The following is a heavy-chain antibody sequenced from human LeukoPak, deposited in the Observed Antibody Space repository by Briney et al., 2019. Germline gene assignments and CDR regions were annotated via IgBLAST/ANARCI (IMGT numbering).Heavy chain of an antibody. CDR2: IDNSGIT. Sequence: SETLSLTCTVSGASISSYYWSWIRLPAGKGLEWIGRIDNSGITSYNPSLKSRVTMSVDTSKNQFSLNLRSVTAADTAVYYCASTGTTLEYWGQGTQVTVSS. CDR1: GASISSYY. V-gene: IGHV4-4*07. CDR3: ASTGTTLEY. J-gene: IGHJ4*02. D-gene: IGHD1-1*01.